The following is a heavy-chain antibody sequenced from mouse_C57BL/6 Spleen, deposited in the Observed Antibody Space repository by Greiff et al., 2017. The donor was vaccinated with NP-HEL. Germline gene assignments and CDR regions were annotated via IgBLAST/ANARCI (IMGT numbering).Heavy chain of an antibody. D-gene: IGHD1-1*01. CDR3: AKGTLLRRTYFDV. CDR2: IWSGGST. V-gene: IGHV2-4*01. J-gene: IGHJ1*03. CDR1: GFSLTSYG. Sequence: QVQLKESGPGLVQPSQSLSITCTVSGFSLTSYGVHWVRQPPGKGLEWLGVIWSGGSTDYNAAFIARLSISKDNSKRQVFFKMNSLQADDTAIYYCAKGTLLRRTYFDVWGTGTTVTVSS.